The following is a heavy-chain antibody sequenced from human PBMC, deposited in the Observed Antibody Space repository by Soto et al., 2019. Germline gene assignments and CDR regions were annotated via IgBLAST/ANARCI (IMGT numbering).Heavy chain of an antibody. J-gene: IGHJ5*02. Sequence: QVQLQESGPGLVKPSGTLSLTCAVSGGSISSSNWWSWVRQPPGKGLEWIGEIYHSGSTNYNPSLKSRFTISVDKSKNKFSVKLRSVTAADTTVYYCARNQRVFGVVYNWFAPWGQGTKVTVSS. CDR1: GGSISSSNW. CDR2: IYHSGST. D-gene: IGHD3-3*01. V-gene: IGHV4-4*02. CDR3: ARNQRVFGVVYNWFAP.